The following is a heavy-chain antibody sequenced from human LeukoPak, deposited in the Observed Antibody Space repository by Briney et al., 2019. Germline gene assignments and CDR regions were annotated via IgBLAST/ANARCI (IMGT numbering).Heavy chain of an antibody. Sequence: PGGSLRLSCAASGFTFSSYEMNWVRQAPGKGLEWVSYISSSSSTIYYADSVKGRFTISRDNAKNSLYLQMNSLRAEDTAVYYCARDCYEYGEYYFDYWGQGTLVTVSS. CDR1: GFTFSSYE. J-gene: IGHJ4*02. D-gene: IGHD3-10*01. CDR3: ARDCYEYGEYYFDY. V-gene: IGHV3-48*03. CDR2: ISSSSSTI.